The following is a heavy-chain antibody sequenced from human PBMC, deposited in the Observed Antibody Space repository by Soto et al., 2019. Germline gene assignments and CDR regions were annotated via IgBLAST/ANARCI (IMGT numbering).Heavy chain of an antibody. D-gene: IGHD3-3*01. V-gene: IGHV1-2*02. Sequence: GASVKVSCKASGYTFTGYCMHWVRQAPGQGLEWMGWINPNSGGTNYAQKFQGRVTMTRDTSISTAYMELSRLRSDDTAVYYCASSGWSGYHTNNWFDPWGQGTLVTVSS. CDR2: INPNSGGT. J-gene: IGHJ5*02. CDR1: GYTFTGYC. CDR3: ASSGWSGYHTNNWFDP.